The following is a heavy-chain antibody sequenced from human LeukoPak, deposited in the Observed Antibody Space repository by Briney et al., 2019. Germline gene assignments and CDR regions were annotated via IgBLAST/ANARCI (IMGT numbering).Heavy chain of an antibody. Sequence: PSETLSLTCTVSGGCISSSSYYWGWIRQPAVKGLEWVGNIYYSGSTSYNPSLKSRVTISVDTSKNQFSLKLSSVTAADTAVYYCARVDYYYCSMDVWGKGTTVTVSS. V-gene: IGHV4-39*07. CDR1: GGCISSSSYY. CDR3: ARVDYYYCSMDV. CDR2: IYYSGST. J-gene: IGHJ6*03.